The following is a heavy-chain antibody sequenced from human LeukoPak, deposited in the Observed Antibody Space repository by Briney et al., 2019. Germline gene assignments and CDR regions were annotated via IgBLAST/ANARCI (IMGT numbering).Heavy chain of an antibody. D-gene: IGHD3-10*01. V-gene: IGHV3-9*01. CDR3: ARGASGIGGIRFDP. Sequence: GGSLRLSCAASGFTFDDYAMHWVRQAPGKGLEWVSGISWNGGSIVYADSVKGRFTISRDNAENSLYLQMNSLRAEDTAVYYCARGASGIGGIRFDPWGQGTLVTVSS. J-gene: IGHJ5*02. CDR2: ISWNGGSI. CDR1: GFTFDDYA.